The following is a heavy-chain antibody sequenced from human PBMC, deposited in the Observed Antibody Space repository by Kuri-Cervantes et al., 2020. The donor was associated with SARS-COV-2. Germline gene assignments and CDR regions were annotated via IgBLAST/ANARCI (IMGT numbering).Heavy chain of an antibody. Sequence: GGSLRLSCAASGFTFSNAWMSWVRQAPGKGLEWVSYISSSGSTIYYADSVKGRFTISRDNAKNSLYLQMNSLRAEDTAVYYCARDCSGGSCYFLYYYYGMDVWGQGTTVTVSS. CDR3: ARDCSGGSCYFLYYYYGMDV. CDR2: ISSSGSTI. J-gene: IGHJ6*02. CDR1: GFTFSNAW. D-gene: IGHD2-15*01. V-gene: IGHV3-11*04.